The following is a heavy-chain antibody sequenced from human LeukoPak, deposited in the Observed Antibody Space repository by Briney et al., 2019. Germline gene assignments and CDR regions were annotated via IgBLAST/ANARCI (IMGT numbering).Heavy chain of an antibody. Sequence: SVKVSCKASGGTFSSYAISWVRQAPGQGLEWMGGIIPIFGTANYAQKFQGRVTITTDESTSTAYMELSSLRSVDTAVYYCARAGRPGAPDAFDIWGQGTMVTVSS. CDR2: IIPIFGTA. D-gene: IGHD3-10*01. J-gene: IGHJ3*02. CDR3: ARAGRPGAPDAFDI. CDR1: GGTFSSYA. V-gene: IGHV1-69*05.